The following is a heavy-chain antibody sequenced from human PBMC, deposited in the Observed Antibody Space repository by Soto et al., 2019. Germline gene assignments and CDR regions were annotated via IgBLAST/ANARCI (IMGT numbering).Heavy chain of an antibody. CDR3: ARDKVYGASSKGLLVDY. J-gene: IGHJ4*02. D-gene: IGHD4-17*01. V-gene: IGHV3-33*01. Sequence: GGSLRLSCAASGFTFSSYGMHWVRQAPGKGLEWVAVIWYDGSNKYYADSVKGRFTISRDNSKNKLYLQMNSLRAEDTAVYYCARDKVYGASSKGLLVDYWGQGTLVTVSS. CDR1: GFTFSSYG. CDR2: IWYDGSNK.